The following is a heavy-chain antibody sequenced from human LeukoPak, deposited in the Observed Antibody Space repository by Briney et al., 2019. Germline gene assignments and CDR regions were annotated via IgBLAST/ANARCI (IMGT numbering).Heavy chain of an antibody. D-gene: IGHD2-2*01. J-gene: IGHJ4*02. CDR3: ARGDQLLDY. CDR1: GGSVSSGSYY. Sequence: PSETLSLTCTVSGGSVSSGSYYWSWIRQPPGKGLEWIGYIYYSGSTNYNPSLKSRVTISVDTSKNQFSLKLSSVTAADTAVYYCARGDQLLDYWGQGTLVTVSS. V-gene: IGHV4-61*01. CDR2: IYYSGST.